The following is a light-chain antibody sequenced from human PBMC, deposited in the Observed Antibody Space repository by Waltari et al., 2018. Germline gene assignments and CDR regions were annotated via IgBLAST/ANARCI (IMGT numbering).Light chain of an antibody. V-gene: IGLV3-25*03. CDR3: QTADSSVSYVM. J-gene: IGLJ3*02. Sequence: SYELTQPPSVSVSPGQTDRITCSGDAVPKQYAYWYQQKPGQAPVLVIYKDSERPSGIPERFSGSSSGTAVTLTISGVQAEDEADYYCQTADSSVSYVMFGGGTKLTVL. CDR1: AVPKQY. CDR2: KDS.